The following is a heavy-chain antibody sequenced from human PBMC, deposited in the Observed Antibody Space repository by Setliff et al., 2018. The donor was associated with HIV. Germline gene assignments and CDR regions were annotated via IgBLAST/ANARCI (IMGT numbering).Heavy chain of an antibody. V-gene: IGHV4-4*07. CDR2: IHTSGNT. CDR1: GHSISGYY. CDR3: ARDRIEFVAEDPHDVFDI. D-gene: IGHD5-12*01. J-gene: IGHJ3*02. Sequence: PSETLSLTCSVSGHSISGYYWSWIRQPAGRGLEWIWRIHTSGNTNYNPSLRGRVTMSVDMSKNQFSLKLTSVSAADTAVYYCARDRIEFVAEDPHDVFDIWGRGTLVTVSS.